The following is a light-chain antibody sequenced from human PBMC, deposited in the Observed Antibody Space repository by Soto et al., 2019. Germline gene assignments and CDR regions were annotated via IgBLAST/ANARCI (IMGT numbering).Light chain of an antibody. Sequence: EIVLTQSPGTLSLSPGERATLSCRASRSVTSSCLAWYQQRPGQAPRLLIHGASSRATGIPDRFSGSGSGTDFTLIISSLEPEDCAVYYCQQYGAFPYTFGQGTKLGIK. J-gene: IGKJ2*01. V-gene: IGKV3-20*01. CDR2: GAS. CDR1: RSVTSSC. CDR3: QQYGAFPYT.